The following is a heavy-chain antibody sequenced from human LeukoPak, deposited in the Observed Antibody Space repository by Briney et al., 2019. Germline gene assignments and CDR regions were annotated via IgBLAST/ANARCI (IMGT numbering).Heavy chain of an antibody. CDR1: GGTFSSYA. CDR3: ARDVTSGFDY. V-gene: IGHV1-69*06. D-gene: IGHD2-2*01. CDR2: IIPIFGTA. J-gene: IGHJ4*02. Sequence: ASVKVSCKASGGTFSSYAISWVRQAPGQGLEWMGGIIPIFGTANYAQKFQGRVTITADKTTSTAYMELSSLRSEDTAVYCCARDVTSGFDYWGQGTLVTVSS.